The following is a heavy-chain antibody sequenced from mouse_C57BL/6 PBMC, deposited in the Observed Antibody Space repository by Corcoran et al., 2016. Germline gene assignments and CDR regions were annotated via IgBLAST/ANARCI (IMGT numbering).Heavy chain of an antibody. Sequence: QIQLVQSGPELKKPGETVKISCKASGYTFTTYGMSWVKQAPGKGLKWMGWINTYSGVPTYADDFKGRFAFSLETSASTAYLQINNLKNEDTATYFCARKSPDGFAYWGQGTLVTVSA. CDR3: ARKSPDGFAY. CDR1: GYTFTTYG. J-gene: IGHJ3*01. V-gene: IGHV9-3*01. CDR2: INTYSGVP.